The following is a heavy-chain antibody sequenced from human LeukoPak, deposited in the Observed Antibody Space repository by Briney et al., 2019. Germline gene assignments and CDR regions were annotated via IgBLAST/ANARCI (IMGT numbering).Heavy chain of an antibody. CDR1: GGSVSTDSRY. V-gene: IGHV4-61*01. CDR2: ISYSGST. D-gene: IGHD3-10*01. J-gene: IGHJ5*02. CDR3: ARFLWFGGPFDP. Sequence: SETLSLTCTVSGGSVSTDSRYWNWIRQPPGKGLECIGCISYSGSTKYNPSLRSRVTISGDTSKNQFSLKLSSVTAADTAMYYCARFLWFGGPFDPWGQGTLVTVSS.